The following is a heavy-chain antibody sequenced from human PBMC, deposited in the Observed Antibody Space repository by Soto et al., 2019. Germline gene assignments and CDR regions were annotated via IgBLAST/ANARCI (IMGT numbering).Heavy chain of an antibody. J-gene: IGHJ4*02. D-gene: IGHD3-3*02. CDR1: GFTFSIYA. CDR3: AKSLSAPLYYFDY. V-gene: IGHV3-23*01. Sequence: GGSLRLSCAASGFTFSIYAMSWVRQGPGKGREWVSAISGSGGSTYYADSVKGRFTISRDNSKNTLYLQMNSLRAEDTAVYYCAKSLSAPLYYFDYWGQGTLVTVSS. CDR2: ISGSGGST.